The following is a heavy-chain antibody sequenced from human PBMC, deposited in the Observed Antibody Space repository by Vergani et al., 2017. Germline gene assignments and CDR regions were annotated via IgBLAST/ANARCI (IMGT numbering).Heavy chain of an antibody. V-gene: IGHV3-30*02. CDR1: GFTFSNFG. CDR3: AKYLRDSTDGLPDS. D-gene: IGHD2-21*02. J-gene: IGHJ4*02. CDR2: LGKDGINT. Sequence: QVQLVESAGGVVQPGGSLSLSCAASGFTFSNFGMHWIRQAPGKGLEWLAYLGKDGINTRYRDSVKGRFTVARDNSKDILYLQMDSLRSEDTALYYCAKYLRDSTDGLPDSWGPGTLVIVSS.